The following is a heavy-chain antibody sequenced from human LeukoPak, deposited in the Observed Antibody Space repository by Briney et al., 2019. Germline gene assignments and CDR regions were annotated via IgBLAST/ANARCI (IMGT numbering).Heavy chain of an antibody. Sequence: PSETLTLTCIVSGASIRGSKYYWAWIHQTPGKGLEWIGSIYYSGSTHYTPSLKSRVTISVDTSRNQFSLRVSSVTAADTAVYYCARNSSFYNTGGFDYWGQGILVTVSS. CDR1: GASIRGSKYY. CDR2: IYYSGST. D-gene: IGHD1-1*01. V-gene: IGHV4-39*01. CDR3: ARNSSFYNTGGFDY. J-gene: IGHJ4*02.